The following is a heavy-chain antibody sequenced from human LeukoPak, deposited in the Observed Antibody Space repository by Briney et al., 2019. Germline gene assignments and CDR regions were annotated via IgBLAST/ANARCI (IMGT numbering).Heavy chain of an antibody. Sequence: SQTLSVTCVISGDSVSSKSAAWNWIRQSPSRGLEWLGRTCYRSKWFNDYAVSVKGRITINPDTSKNQFSLQLNSVTPEDTAAYFCARTSGYFDYWGQGTLVTVSS. CDR2: TCYRSKWFN. V-gene: IGHV6-1*01. J-gene: IGHJ4*02. D-gene: IGHD6-19*01. CDR3: ARTSGYFDY. CDR1: GDSVSSKSAA.